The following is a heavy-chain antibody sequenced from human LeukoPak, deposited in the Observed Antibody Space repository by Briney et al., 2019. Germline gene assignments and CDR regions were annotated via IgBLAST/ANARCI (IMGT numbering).Heavy chain of an antibody. CDR2: IKSKTYGGTT. Sequence: GWSLRRSCAASEFTFSNAWMSLVRQAPGKGLNLSSRIKSKTYGGTTDYAAPVKGRFTILRGDSKNTLYLHMSRLKTDYTAVYYCTTDPYYYDSSGYFPQYFQHWGQGTLVTVSS. CDR3: TTDPYYYDSSGYFPQYFQH. V-gene: IGHV3-15*01. D-gene: IGHD3-22*01. CDR1: EFTFSNAW. J-gene: IGHJ1*01.